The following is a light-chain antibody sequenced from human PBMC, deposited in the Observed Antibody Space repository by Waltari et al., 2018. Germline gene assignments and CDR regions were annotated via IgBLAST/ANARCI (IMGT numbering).Light chain of an antibody. CDR2: DVS. Sequence: QSALTQPASVSGSPGQSITISCTGTSSDVGGYNYVSWYQQHPGKAPKLMIYDVSKRPSAVSNRCSGSKSGNTASLTISGLQAEDEADYYCSSYTSSSTHNYVFGTGTKVTVL. J-gene: IGLJ1*01. CDR1: SSDVGGYNY. CDR3: SSYTSSSTHNYV. V-gene: IGLV2-14*01.